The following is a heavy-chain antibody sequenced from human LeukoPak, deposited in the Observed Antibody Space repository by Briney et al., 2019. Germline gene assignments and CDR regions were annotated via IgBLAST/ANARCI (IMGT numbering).Heavy chain of an antibody. D-gene: IGHD6-13*01. CDR2: INPNGGGT. J-gene: IGHJ4*02. Sequence: ASVKVSCKASGYTFTGYYMHWVRQAPGQGLEWMGWINPNGGGTNYAQKFQGRVTMTRDTSISTAYMELSRLRSDDTAVYYCARDHSSSSQLYDYWGQGTLVTVAS. CDR1: GYTFTGYY. V-gene: IGHV1-2*02. CDR3: ARDHSSSSQLYDY.